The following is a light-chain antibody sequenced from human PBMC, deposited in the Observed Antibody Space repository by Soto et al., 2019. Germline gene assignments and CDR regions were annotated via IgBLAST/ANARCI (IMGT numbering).Light chain of an antibody. CDR3: QQYNNWPRT. J-gene: IGKJ2*01. CDR1: QSVTNN. CDR2: AAS. Sequence: IVMTQSPATLSVSPGETATLSCRASQSVTNNLAWYQQKPGQAPRLLIYAASTRFTSIPARFSGSRSGTEFTLTIGSLQSEDFAVYYCQQYNNWPRTLGQGTKVDI. V-gene: IGKV3-15*01.